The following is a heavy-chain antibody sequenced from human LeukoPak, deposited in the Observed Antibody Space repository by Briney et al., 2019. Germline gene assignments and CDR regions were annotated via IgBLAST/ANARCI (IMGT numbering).Heavy chain of an antibody. Sequence: ASVRVSCKASGYTFTGYYIHWLRQAPGQGLEWMGWINPNSGDTNSAQKLQGGVTMTRDTSINTAYMDLNRLTSDDTAVYYCARDGTFDIWGQGTMVTVSS. V-gene: IGHV1-2*02. CDR1: GYTFTGYY. J-gene: IGHJ3*02. CDR3: ARDGTFDI. CDR2: INPNSGDT.